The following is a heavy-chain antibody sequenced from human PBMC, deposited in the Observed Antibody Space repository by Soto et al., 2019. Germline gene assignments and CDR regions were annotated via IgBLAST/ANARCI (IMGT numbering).Heavy chain of an antibody. CDR3: ARYGGTSIWYFDI. V-gene: IGHV4-34*01. CDR1: GASFAGYY. J-gene: IGHJ2*01. Sequence: QVQLQQWGAGLLKPSETLSLTCTVYGASFAGYYWTWLRQSPGKGLEWIGEVSHSGIAKYNPSLGSRVPXSXDXXNNQFSLDLTSVTAADTAVYYCARYGGTSIWYFDIWGRGTLVSVSS. D-gene: IGHD2-15*01. CDR2: VSHSGIA.